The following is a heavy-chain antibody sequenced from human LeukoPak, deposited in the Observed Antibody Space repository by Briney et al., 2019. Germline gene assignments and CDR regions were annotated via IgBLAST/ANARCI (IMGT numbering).Heavy chain of an antibody. CDR1: GFTFSSYS. V-gene: IGHV3-21*01. Sequence: PGGSLRLSYAASGFTFSSYSMNWVRQAPGKGLEWVSSISSSSSYIYYADSVKGRFTISRDNAKNSLYLQMNSLRAEDTAVYYCASLRVGYGGNSWGQGTLVTVSS. J-gene: IGHJ4*02. D-gene: IGHD4-23*01. CDR3: ASLRVGYGGNS. CDR2: ISSSSSYI.